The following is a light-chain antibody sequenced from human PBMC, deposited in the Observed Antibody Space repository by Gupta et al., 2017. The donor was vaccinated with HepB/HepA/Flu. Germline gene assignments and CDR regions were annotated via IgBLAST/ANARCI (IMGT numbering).Light chain of an antibody. CDR1: NSSIGAGYD. V-gene: IGLV1-40*01. Sequence: QSALTQPASVSGGPRQTVTSSCTGSNSSIGAGYDVHWYQQLPGTAPKLLIYGNSNRPSGVPDRFSGSKSGTSASLAITGLQAEDEADYYCQSYDSSLSGGVFGGGTKLTVL. CDR2: GNS. CDR3: QSYDSSLSGGV. J-gene: IGLJ2*01.